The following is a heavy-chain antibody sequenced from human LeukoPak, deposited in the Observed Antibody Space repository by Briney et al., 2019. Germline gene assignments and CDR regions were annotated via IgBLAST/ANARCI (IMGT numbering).Heavy chain of an antibody. Sequence: APVEVSCKASGYTFTSYYMHWVRQAPGQGLEWMGIINPSGGSTSYAQKFQGRVTMTRDTSTSTVYMELSSLRSEDTAVYYCARDFPATVTPFVSTYDYWGQGTLVTVSS. CDR1: GYTFTSYY. CDR3: ARDFPATVTPFVSTYDY. D-gene: IGHD4-11*01. V-gene: IGHV1-46*03. J-gene: IGHJ4*02. CDR2: INPSGGST.